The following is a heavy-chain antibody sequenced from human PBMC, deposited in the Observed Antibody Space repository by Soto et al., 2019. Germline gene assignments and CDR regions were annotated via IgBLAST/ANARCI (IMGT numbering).Heavy chain of an antibody. V-gene: IGHV3-23*01. CDR3: AKARAQYYDFWSGYPVDY. J-gene: IGHJ4*02. CDR1: GFTFSSYA. D-gene: IGHD3-3*01. CDR2: ISGSGGST. Sequence: EVQLLESGGGLVQPGGSLRLSCAASGFTFSSYAMSWVRQAPGKGLEWVSAISGSGGSTYYADSVKGRFTISRDNSKNTRYLQRNSRRAEDTAVYYCAKARAQYYDFWSGYPVDYWGQGTLVTVSS.